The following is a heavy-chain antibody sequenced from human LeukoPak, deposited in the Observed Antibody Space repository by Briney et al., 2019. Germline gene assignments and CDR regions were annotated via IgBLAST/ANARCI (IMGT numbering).Heavy chain of an antibody. D-gene: IGHD1-26*01. Sequence: PGGSLRLSCAASGFTFRSYSMNWVRQAPGKGLGWVSSISSSSSYIFYADSVKGRFTISRDNAKNSLSLQMKSLRAEDTAVYYCARDEVGAIAEYFQHWGQGTLVTVSS. CDR3: ARDEVGAIAEYFQH. CDR2: ISSSSSYI. V-gene: IGHV3-21*01. CDR1: GFTFRSYS. J-gene: IGHJ1*01.